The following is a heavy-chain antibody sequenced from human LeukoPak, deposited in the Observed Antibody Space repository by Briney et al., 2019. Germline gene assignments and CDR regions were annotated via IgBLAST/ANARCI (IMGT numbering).Heavy chain of an antibody. CDR2: ISLSGSGST. CDR1: GGSLNHYY. V-gene: IGHV4-59*08. J-gene: IGHJ5*02. Sequence: SETLALTCPVSGGSLNHYYWQLIPQTPGKGLEWIAYISLSGSGSTKYNPSLKSRVTIIVDASKNQFYLWLRSVTAADTAVYYCARSSSAYGDYVRFDPWGQGTLVTVSS. CDR3: ARSSSAYGDYVRFDP. D-gene: IGHD4-17*01.